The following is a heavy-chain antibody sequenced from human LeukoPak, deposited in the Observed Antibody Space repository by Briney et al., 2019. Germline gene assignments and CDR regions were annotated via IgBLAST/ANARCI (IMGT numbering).Heavy chain of an antibody. CDR2: ISSSSSTI. J-gene: IGHJ4*02. Sequence: GGSLRLSCAASGFTFSSYSMNWVRQAPGKGLEWVSYISSSSSTIYYADSVKGRFTISRDNAKNSLYLQMNSLRAGDTAVYYCARDGYYGSGSQFDYWGQGTLVTVSS. CDR3: ARDGYYGSGSQFDY. D-gene: IGHD3-10*01. CDR1: GFTFSSYS. V-gene: IGHV3-48*04.